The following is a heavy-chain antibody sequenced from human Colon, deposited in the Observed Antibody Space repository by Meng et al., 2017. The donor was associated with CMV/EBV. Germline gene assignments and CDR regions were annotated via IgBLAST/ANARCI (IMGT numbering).Heavy chain of an antibody. CDR2: ISGSGRYI. V-gene: IGHV3-21*04. CDR3: AKGDCSGGGCYYFDS. CDR1: GFSFSSYT. Sequence: GGSLRLSCTASGFSFSSYTVNWVRQAPGKGLEWVSSISGSGRYIYYADSVKGRFTISRDNAKSSVYLQMNSLRADDTALYYCAKGDCSGGGCYYFDSWGQGSLVTVSS. J-gene: IGHJ4*02. D-gene: IGHD2-15*01.